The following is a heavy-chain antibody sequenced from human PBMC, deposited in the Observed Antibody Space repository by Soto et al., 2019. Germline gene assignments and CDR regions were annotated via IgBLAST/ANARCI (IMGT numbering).Heavy chain of an antibody. CDR3: TSEYSSSGPDY. D-gene: IGHD6-6*01. V-gene: IGHV3-15*01. Sequence: GGSLRLSCAASGFTFSNAWMSWVRQASGKGLEWVGRIKSKTDGGTTDYAAPVKGRFTISRDDSKNTLYLQMNSLKTEDTAVYYCTSEYSSSGPDYWGQGTLVTVSS. J-gene: IGHJ4*02. CDR1: GFTFSNAW. CDR2: IKSKTDGGTT.